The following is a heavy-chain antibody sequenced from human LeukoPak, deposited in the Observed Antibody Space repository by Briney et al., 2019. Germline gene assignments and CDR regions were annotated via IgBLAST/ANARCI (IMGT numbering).Heavy chain of an antibody. D-gene: IGHD3-10*01. Sequence: ASVKVSCKASGYIFISYGISWVRQAPGQGLEWMGWISGYSGNTNYAQKLQGRVTMATDTSTSTAYMELRSLRSDDTAVHYCARDYYGSARNFDYWGQGTLVTVSS. CDR3: ARDYYGSARNFDY. CDR2: ISGYSGNT. J-gene: IGHJ4*02. V-gene: IGHV1-18*01. CDR1: GYIFISYG.